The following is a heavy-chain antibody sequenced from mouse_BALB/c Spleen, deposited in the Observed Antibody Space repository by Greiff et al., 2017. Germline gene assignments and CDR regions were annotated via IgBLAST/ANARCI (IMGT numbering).Heavy chain of an antibody. CDR3: ARYYGSSFYYAMDY. V-gene: IGHV5-6-5*01. CDR2: ISSGGST. J-gene: IGHJ4*01. Sequence: EVMLVESGGGLVKPGGSLKLSCAASGFTFSSYAMSWVRQTPEKRLEWVASISSGGSTYYPDSVKGRFTISRDNARNILYLQMSSLRSEDTAMYYCARYYGSSFYYAMDYWGQGTSVTVSS. D-gene: IGHD1-1*01. CDR1: GFTFSSYA.